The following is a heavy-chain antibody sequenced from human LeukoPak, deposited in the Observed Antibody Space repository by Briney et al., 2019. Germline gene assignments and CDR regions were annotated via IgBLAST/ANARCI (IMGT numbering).Heavy chain of an antibody. J-gene: IGHJ3*02. D-gene: IGHD1-1*01. Sequence: GGSLLLSCTASGFTIGDYAMSWFRQAPGKGLEWVGFIRSKAYGGTTEYAASVKGRFTISRDDSKSIAYLQMNSLKTEDTAVYYCTNGAFDIWGQGTMVTVSS. V-gene: IGHV3-49*03. CDR3: TNGAFDI. CDR2: IRSKAYGGTT. CDR1: GFTIGDYA.